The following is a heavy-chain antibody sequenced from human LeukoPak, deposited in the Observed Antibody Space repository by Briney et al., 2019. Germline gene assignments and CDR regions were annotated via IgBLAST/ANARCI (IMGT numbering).Heavy chain of an antibody. CDR3: AKDTSGYYDSSGYYFDY. CDR2: ISWNSGRM. V-gene: IGHV3-9*01. Sequence: GGSLRLSCAASGFTFDDYAMHWVRQAPGKGLEWVSGISWNSGRMGYADYVKGRFTISRDNAKNSLYLLMNSLRVEDTALYYCAKDTSGYYDSSGYYFDYWGQGTLVTVSS. CDR1: GFTFDDYA. J-gene: IGHJ4*02. D-gene: IGHD3-22*01.